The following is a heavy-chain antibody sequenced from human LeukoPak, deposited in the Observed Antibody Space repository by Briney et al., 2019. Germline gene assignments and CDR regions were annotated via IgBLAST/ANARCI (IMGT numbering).Heavy chain of an antibody. J-gene: IGHJ4*02. D-gene: IGHD3-10*01. Sequence: PGGSLRLSCGASGFIFSDHGISWVRQAPGKGLEWVSAISGSGGTTYYADSVKGRFTISRDNSKNTLYLQMNSLRAEDTAVYYCARGTPTGSHWGQGTLVTVSS. CDR1: GFIFSDHG. CDR3: ARGTPTGSH. CDR2: ISGSGGTT. V-gene: IGHV3-23*01.